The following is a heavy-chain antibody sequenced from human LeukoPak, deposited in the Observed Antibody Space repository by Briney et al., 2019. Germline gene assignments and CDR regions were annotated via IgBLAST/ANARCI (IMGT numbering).Heavy chain of an antibody. Sequence: PGGSLRLSCAASGFTFSSYSMNWVRQAPGKGLEWVSSISSSSSYIYYADSVKGRFTISRDNAKNSLYLQMNSLRAEDTAVYYCARSGVSYTGIVGANVIGYWGQGTLVTVSS. CDR2: ISSSSSYI. CDR3: ARSGVSYTGIVGANVIGY. J-gene: IGHJ4*02. D-gene: IGHD1-26*01. V-gene: IGHV3-21*04. CDR1: GFTFSSYS.